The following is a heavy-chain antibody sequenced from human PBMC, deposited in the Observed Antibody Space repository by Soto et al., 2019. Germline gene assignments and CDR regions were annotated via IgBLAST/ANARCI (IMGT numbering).Heavy chain of an antibody. D-gene: IGHD3-3*01. J-gene: IGHJ6*02. V-gene: IGHV4-31*03. CDR3: ARDKMGFGVVYTERLGMDV. Sequence: QVQLQESGPGLVKPSQTLSLTCTVSGGSISSGGYYWSWIRQHPGKGLEWIGYIYYSGSTYYNPSLKSRVTISVDTSKNQFSLKLSSVTAADTAVYYCARDKMGFGVVYTERLGMDVWGQGTTVTVSS. CDR2: IYYSGST. CDR1: GGSISSGGYY.